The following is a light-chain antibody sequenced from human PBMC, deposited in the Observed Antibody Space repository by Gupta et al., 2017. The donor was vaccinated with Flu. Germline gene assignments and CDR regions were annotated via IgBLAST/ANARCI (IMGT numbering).Light chain of an antibody. V-gene: IGKV1-39*01. J-gene: IGKJ4*01. CDR3: RQTGSSSPKT. CDR2: AAS. CDR1: QSSRSY. Sequence: SSLSAIVGDRGIIAGRARQSSRSYLHRYKQKPGKAAKLLIYAASSMQSGVPSRFSGSGCGTDVTLTISSRQHEDFATYFCRQTGSSSPKTFGGGTRVEIK.